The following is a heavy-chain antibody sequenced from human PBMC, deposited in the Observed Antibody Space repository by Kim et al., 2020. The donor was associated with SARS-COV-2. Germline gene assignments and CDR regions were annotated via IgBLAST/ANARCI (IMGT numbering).Heavy chain of an antibody. CDR1: GFIFSSYS. CDR2: IDGTSGYI. J-gene: IGHJ4*02. D-gene: IGHD5-18*01. CDR3: ARDRGDGYSPVDY. V-gene: IGHV3-21*01. Sequence: GGSLRLSCAASGFIFSSYSMNWVRQAPGMGLEWVSSIDGTSGYIYYADSVKGRFTTSRDNAKNSVYLQMISLRADATAVYYCARDRGDGYSPVDYWGQET.